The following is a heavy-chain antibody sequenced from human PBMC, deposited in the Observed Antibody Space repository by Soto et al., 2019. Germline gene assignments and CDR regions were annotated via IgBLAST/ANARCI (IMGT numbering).Heavy chain of an antibody. D-gene: IGHD5-18*01. CDR1: GLCFSSSA. CDR3: AKGGYTYGLDP. Sequence: PGGSMRLSCAASGLCFSSSAMSWVRQAPGKGLEWVSAISESGDNTFYADSVKGRFTISRENSNNALYLQMDTLRAEDTALYFCAKGGYTYGLDPWGQGTLVTVSS. V-gene: IGHV3-23*01. CDR2: ISESGDNT. J-gene: IGHJ5*02.